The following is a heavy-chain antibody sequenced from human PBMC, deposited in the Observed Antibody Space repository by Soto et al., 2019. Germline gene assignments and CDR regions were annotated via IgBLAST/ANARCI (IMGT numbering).Heavy chain of an antibody. Sequence: ELQLVESGGGLVQPGGSLRLSCAASGFTVNSNYMSWVRQAPGKGLEWVSIIYSGGNTDYEDSVKGRFTISRHNSENTLYLHMNTLRTADTAVYYWAREKGGRDCFDVWGRGTLVTVSS. D-gene: IGHD2-21*01. V-gene: IGHV3-53*04. CDR3: AREKGGRDCFDV. CDR2: IYSGGNT. J-gene: IGHJ2*01. CDR1: GFTVNSNY.